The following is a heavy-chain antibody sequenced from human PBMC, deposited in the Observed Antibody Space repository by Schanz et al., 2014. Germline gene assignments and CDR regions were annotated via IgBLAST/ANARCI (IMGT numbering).Heavy chain of an antibody. J-gene: IGHJ4*02. CDR3: ASSDDYVWGSYPFDY. CDR1: GGSVSSSYFY. V-gene: IGHV4-39*01. CDR2: IYYSGST. D-gene: IGHD3-16*02. Sequence: QLQLQESGPGLVKPSETLSLTCTVSGGSVSSSYFYWGWIRQPPGKGLEWIGSIYYSGSTYYNPSLKSRLPISVDTSKNQSSRKRSSVTAADTAVYYCASSDDYVWGSYPFDYWGQGTLVTVSS.